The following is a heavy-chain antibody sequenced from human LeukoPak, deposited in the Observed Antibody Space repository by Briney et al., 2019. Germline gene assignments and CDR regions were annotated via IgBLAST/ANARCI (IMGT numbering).Heavy chain of an antibody. CDR2: INPSGGST. Sequence: ASVKVSCKASGYTFTSYYMHWVRQAPGQGLEWMGFINPSGGSTSYAQKFQGRVTMTRDMSTSTVYMELSSLRSEDTAVYYCARASYGGNSAHDAFDIWGQGTMVTVSS. D-gene: IGHD4-23*01. CDR3: ARASYGGNSAHDAFDI. V-gene: IGHV1-46*01. J-gene: IGHJ3*02. CDR1: GYTFTSYY.